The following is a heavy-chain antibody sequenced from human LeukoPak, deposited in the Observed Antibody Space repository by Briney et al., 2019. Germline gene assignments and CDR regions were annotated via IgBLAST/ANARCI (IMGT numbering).Heavy chain of an antibody. CDR1: GYKFIDDY. CDR3: APTAEAYTSWWRV. D-gene: IGHD3-16*01. Sequence: ASVKVSCKASGYKFIDDYMHWVRQAPGQGLEFMGWINPDSGFTNYAQKFKGRVTMTRDTSISTAYLEVRSLTSDDTAVYYCAPTAEAYTSWWRVWGQGSLVTVSS. J-gene: IGHJ4*02. CDR2: INPDSGFT. V-gene: IGHV1-2*02.